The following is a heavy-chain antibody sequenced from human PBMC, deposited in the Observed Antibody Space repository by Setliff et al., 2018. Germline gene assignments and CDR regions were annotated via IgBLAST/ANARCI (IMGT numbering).Heavy chain of an antibody. J-gene: IGHJ4*02. D-gene: IGHD3-16*02. Sequence: GASVKVSCKASGYTFTGYYMHWVRQAPGQGLEWMGRINPNSGGTNYAQKFQGRVTMTRDTSISTAYMELSRLRSDDTAVYYCARVPYDYVWGSYRTFDYWGQGTLVTAPQ. CDR2: INPNSGGT. CDR3: ARVPYDYVWGSYRTFDY. V-gene: IGHV1-2*06. CDR1: GYTFTGYY.